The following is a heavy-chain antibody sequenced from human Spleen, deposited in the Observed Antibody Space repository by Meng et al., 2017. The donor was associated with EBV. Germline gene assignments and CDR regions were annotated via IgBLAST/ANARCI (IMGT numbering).Heavy chain of an antibody. D-gene: IGHD4-17*01. J-gene: IGHJ4*02. Sequence: QLQESGPGLVKPSGTLSLTCAVSGASISSSNWWTWVRQPPGKGLEWIGEIYHSGPTNYNPSLKSRVTMSVDKSKNQFSLKMNSVTAADAAVYYCARGDRASMTTVTSLVYWGQGTLVTVSS. CDR3: ARGDRASMTTVTSLVY. CDR2: IYHSGPT. CDR1: GASISSSNW. V-gene: IGHV4-4*02.